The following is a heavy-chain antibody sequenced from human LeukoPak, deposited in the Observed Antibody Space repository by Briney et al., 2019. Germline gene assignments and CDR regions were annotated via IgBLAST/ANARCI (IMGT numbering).Heavy chain of an antibody. CDR1: GHFISSAYY. J-gene: IGHJ4*02. V-gene: IGHV4-38-2*02. Sequence: PSETLSLTCGVSGHFISSAYYWGWIRQPPGKGLEWIGNIYHSGDTYYNPSLKSRVTISVDTSNNQFSPKLSSVTAADTAMYYCARDQGLGGGFDYWGQGTLVTVSS. CDR3: ARDQGLGGGFDY. CDR2: IYHSGDT. D-gene: IGHD3-16*01.